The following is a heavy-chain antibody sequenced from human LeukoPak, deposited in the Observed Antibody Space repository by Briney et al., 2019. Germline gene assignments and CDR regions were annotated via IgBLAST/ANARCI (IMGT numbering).Heavy chain of an antibody. D-gene: IGHD1-26*01. Sequence: SETLSLTCTVSGGSISSSSYYWGWIRQPPGKGLEWIGSIYYSGSTYYNPSLKSRVTISVDTSKNQFSLKLSSVTAADTAVYYCARGWVYSGSYYFYFDYWGQGTLVTVSS. V-gene: IGHV4-39*07. CDR1: GGSISSSSYY. J-gene: IGHJ4*02. CDR3: ARGWVYSGSYYFYFDY. CDR2: IYYSGST.